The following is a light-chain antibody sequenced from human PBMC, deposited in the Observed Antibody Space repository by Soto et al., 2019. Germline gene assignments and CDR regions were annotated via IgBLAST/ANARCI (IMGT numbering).Light chain of an antibody. CDR2: DAS. V-gene: IGKV3-20*01. CDR1: QTVRNNY. Sequence: EFLLTQSPGTLSLSPGERATLSCRASQTVRNNYLAWYQQKPGQAPRLLIYDASSRATGIPDRFSGGGSGTDFTLTISRLEPEDFAVYYCQQFSSYPLTVGGGTKVDIK. J-gene: IGKJ4*01. CDR3: QQFSSYPLT.